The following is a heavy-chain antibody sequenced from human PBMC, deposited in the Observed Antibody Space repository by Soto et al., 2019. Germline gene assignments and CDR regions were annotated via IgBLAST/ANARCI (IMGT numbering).Heavy chain of an antibody. V-gene: IGHV5-10-1*01. J-gene: IGHJ4*02. CDR3: ERPDCSGRDCNLQSY. Sequence: PGESLKISCKGSGYNFPSYWINWVRQMPGKGLEWMGRIDPSDSYTDYSPSFQGHVTISVEKSTSTAYLQWSSLRASDSAMYYCERPDCSGRDCNLQSYWGQGTPVTVSS. D-gene: IGHD2-21*02. CDR2: IDPSDSYT. CDR1: GYNFPSYW.